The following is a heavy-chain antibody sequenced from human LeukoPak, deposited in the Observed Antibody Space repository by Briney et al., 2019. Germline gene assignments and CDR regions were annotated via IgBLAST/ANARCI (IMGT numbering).Heavy chain of an antibody. Sequence: PGGSLKLSCTASGFPFIEYSMNWVRQVPGKGLEWISYIGIDSGNTKYGDSVRGRFAISADKAKNSLYLQMNSLRVEDTAVYYCARDHNYAFDNWGQGTLVSVAS. J-gene: IGHJ4*02. CDR2: IGIDSGNT. CDR3: ARDHNYAFDN. D-gene: IGHD1-1*01. CDR1: GFPFIEYS. V-gene: IGHV3-48*01.